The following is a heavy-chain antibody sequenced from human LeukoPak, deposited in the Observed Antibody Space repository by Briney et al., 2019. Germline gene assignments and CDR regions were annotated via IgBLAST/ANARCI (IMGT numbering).Heavy chain of an antibody. V-gene: IGHV3-30*04. Sequence: PGTSLRLSCAGSGFIFNRHAIHWVRQAPGKGLDWVAVTSYDATNEYYADSVKGRFTISRDNSKNTVFLQMRSLRPEDTAVYYCARDEASVYGLGSHHDYWGQGTLVTVSS. J-gene: IGHJ4*02. CDR3: ARDEASVYGLGSHHDY. CDR2: TSYDATNE. CDR1: GFIFNRHA. D-gene: IGHD3-10*01.